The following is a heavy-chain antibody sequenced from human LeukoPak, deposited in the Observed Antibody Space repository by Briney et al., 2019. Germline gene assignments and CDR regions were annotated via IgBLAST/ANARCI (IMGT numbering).Heavy chain of an antibody. J-gene: IGHJ6*02. CDR1: GYSFTSYW. CDR3: ARLTRDTAMITGMDV. D-gene: IGHD5-18*01. V-gene: IGHV5-51*07. CDR2: IYPGDSYT. Sequence: GESLKISCEGSGYSFTSYWIVCVHQMPGKLLEGMVIIYPGDSYTRYSASVKGQVTISADKSITTAYLQWSSLKASDTAIYYCARLTRDTAMITGMDVCGQGTTVTVS.